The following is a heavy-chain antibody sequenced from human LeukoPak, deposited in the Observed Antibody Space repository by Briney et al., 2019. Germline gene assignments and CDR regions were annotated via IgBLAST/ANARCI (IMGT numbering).Heavy chain of an antibody. CDR1: GYSFTSYW. CDR3: ARLYRGTAMGGEWFDP. D-gene: IGHD5-18*01. V-gene: IGHV5-51*01. CDR2: IYPGDSDT. J-gene: IGHJ5*02. Sequence: GESLKISCKGSGYSFTSYWIGWVRQMPGKGLEWMGIIYPGDSDTRYSPSFQGQVTISADKSISTAYLQWSSLKASDTAMYYCARLYRGTAMGGEWFDPWGQGTLVTVSS.